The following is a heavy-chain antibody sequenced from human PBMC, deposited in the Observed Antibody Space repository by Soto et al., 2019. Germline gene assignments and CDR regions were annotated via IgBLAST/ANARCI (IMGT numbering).Heavy chain of an antibody. CDR1: VFTFRTYA. J-gene: IGHJ6*02. CDR3: ARDPAIVVIPPTTPSYGMDV. Sequence: WWSLRLSCAASVFTFRTYAMHWFRQAPGKGLEWVAVISYDGSNKFYADSVKGRFTISRDNSKNTLYLQMDSLRIEDTAVFYCARDPAIVVIPPTTPSYGMDVWGQGTTVTVSS. CDR2: ISYDGSNK. V-gene: IGHV3-30-3*01. D-gene: IGHD2-2*01.